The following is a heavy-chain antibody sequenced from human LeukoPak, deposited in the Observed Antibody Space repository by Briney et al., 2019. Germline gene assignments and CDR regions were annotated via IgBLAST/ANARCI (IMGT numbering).Heavy chain of an antibody. CDR2: IIPILGIA. V-gene: IGHV1-69*04. J-gene: IGHJ4*02. CDR3: ARGHGDYYFDY. CDR1: GYTFTGYY. Sequence: GASVKVSCKASGYTFTGYYMHWVRRAPGQGLEWMGRIIPILGIANYAQKFQGRVTITADKSASTAYMELSSLRSEDTAVYYCARGHGDYYFDYWGQGTLVTVSS. D-gene: IGHD4-17*01.